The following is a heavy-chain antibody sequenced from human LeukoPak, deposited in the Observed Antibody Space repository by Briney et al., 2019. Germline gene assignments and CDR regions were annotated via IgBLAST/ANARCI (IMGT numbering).Heavy chain of an antibody. CDR2: ISAYNGNT. J-gene: IGHJ4*02. CDR3: ARVTTYYYGSGRGGTFDY. CDR1: GYTFTGYY. D-gene: IGHD3-10*01. V-gene: IGHV1-18*04. Sequence: GASVKVSCKASGYTFTGYYMHWVRQAPGQGLEWMGWISAYNGNTNYAQKLQGRVTMTTDTSTSTAYMELRSLRSDDTAVYYCARVTTYYYGSGRGGTFDYWGQGTLVTVSS.